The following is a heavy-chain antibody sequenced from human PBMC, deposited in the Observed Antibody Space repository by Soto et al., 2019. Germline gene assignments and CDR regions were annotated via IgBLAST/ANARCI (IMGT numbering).Heavy chain of an antibody. Sequence: SETLSLTCSVSGDSISRYYWSWIRQPPGKGLEWIGYMYNTGSTIYNPSLKSRVTISVDTSKNQFSLKLNSVTAADTAVYYCARDLWGYCGADCYPLDVWGQGTTVTVSS. CDR2: MYNTGST. D-gene: IGHD2-21*02. CDR3: ARDLWGYCGADCYPLDV. J-gene: IGHJ6*02. CDR1: GDSISRYY. V-gene: IGHV4-59*01.